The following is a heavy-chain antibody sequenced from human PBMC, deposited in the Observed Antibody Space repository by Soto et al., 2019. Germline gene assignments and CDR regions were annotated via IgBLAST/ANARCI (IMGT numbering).Heavy chain of an antibody. CDR1: DGSISNYY. Sequence: QVQLQESGPGLVKPSETLSLTCTVSDGSISNYYWSWIRQPPGKGLEWIGYMFDKGSTNYNPSLNGRVTMSLDTSKNQFSLKVTSVTAADTAVYYCARAGVLRYFGSIWGQGTTVTVSS. J-gene: IGHJ3*02. CDR2: MFDKGST. CDR3: ARAGVLRYFGSI. V-gene: IGHV4-59*01. D-gene: IGHD3-9*01.